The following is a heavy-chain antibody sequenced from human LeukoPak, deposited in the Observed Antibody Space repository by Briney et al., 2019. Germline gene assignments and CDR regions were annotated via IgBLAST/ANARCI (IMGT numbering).Heavy chain of an antibody. CDR2: VWHDGSNT. V-gene: IGHV3-33*01. CDR3: AREPFGSGSCPDY. J-gene: IGHJ4*02. CDR1: GFTFSSYA. Sequence: GGSLRLSCTAPGFTFSSYAIHWVRQAPGKGLEWVSLVWHDGSNTYYADSVKGRFTISRDNSKKTVYLQMNSLRAEDTAVYYWAREPFGSGSCPDYWGQGTLVTVSS. D-gene: IGHD3-10*01.